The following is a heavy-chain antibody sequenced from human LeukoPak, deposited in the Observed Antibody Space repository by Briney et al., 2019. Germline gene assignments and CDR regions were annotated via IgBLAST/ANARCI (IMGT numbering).Heavy chain of an antibody. V-gene: IGHV3-21*01. Sequence: GGSLRLSCAASGFTFSSYSMNWVRQAPGKGLEWVSSISSSSSYIYYAGSVKGRFTISRDNAKNSLYLQMNSLRAEDTAVYYCARDSRRMATNPYFDYWGQGTLVTVSS. J-gene: IGHJ4*02. CDR1: GFTFSSYS. CDR2: ISSSSSYI. CDR3: ARDSRRMATNPYFDY. D-gene: IGHD5-24*01.